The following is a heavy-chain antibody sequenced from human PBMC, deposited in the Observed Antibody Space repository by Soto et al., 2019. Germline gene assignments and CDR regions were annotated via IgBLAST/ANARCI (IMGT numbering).Heavy chain of an antibody. CDR2: VYYSGST. J-gene: IGHJ6*02. D-gene: IGHD4-4*01. Sequence: QVQLQESGPGLVKPSGTLFLTCAVSGGSITSSNWWSWVRQPPGKGLEWIGEVYYSGSTNYNPSLKSRVAMSVDTSKIQFSLHLSSVTAADTAVYFCARDRQPRSYTYNGMDVWGQGTTVTVSS. V-gene: IGHV4-4*02. CDR3: ARDRQPRSYTYNGMDV. CDR1: GGSITSSNW.